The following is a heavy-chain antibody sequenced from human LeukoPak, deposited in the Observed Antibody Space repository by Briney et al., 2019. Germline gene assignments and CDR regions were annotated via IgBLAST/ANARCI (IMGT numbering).Heavy chain of an antibody. CDR1: GFTFYTYG. J-gene: IGHJ4*02. CDR2: IGPDGGTT. V-gene: IGHV3-64*01. CDR3: ARGAQLTDY. Sequence: GGSLRLSCAASGFTFYTYGMHWVRQAPGKGLEYVSGIGPDGGTTYYANSVKGRFTISRDYSKYMLYLQMGSLTADDMAVYYCARGAQLTDYWGQGTLVTVSS. D-gene: IGHD6-13*01.